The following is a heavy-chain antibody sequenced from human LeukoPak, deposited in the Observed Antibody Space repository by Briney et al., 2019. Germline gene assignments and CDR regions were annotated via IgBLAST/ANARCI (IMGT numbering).Heavy chain of an antibody. CDR1: GFTLSSHG. Sequence: GKSLRLSCVVSGFTLSSHGMHWVRQAPGKGLEWVAVISYDGGKKSYADSVKGRFTISRDNSKNTLYLQMNSLRAEDTAIYYCTRVGYIDEGIDYWGQGTLVTVSS. J-gene: IGHJ4*02. D-gene: IGHD5-24*01. CDR2: ISYDGGKK. CDR3: TRVGYIDEGIDY. V-gene: IGHV3-30*03.